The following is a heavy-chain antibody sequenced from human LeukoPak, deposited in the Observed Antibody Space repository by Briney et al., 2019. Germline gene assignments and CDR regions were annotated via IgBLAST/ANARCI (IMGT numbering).Heavy chain of an antibody. CDR3: ARETVHY. J-gene: IGHJ4*02. V-gene: IGHV3-48*03. CDR2: IGRGYGIT. Sequence: PGGSLRLSCAASGFTFSNYEFNWVRQAPGKGLEWVSYIGRGYGITYYADSVKGGFTVSRDDAKNSVYLQMNSLRAEDTALYYCARETVHYWGQGILVTVSS. D-gene: IGHD4-17*01. CDR1: GFTFSNYE.